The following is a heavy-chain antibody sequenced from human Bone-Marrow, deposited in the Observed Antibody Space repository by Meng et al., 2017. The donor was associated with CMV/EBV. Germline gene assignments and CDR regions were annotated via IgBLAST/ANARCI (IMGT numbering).Heavy chain of an antibody. CDR2: IIPILGIA. V-gene: IGHV1-69*02. Sequence: SVKVSCKASGGTFSSYTISWVRQAPGQGLEWMGRIIPILGIANYAQKFQGRVTITADKSTSTAYMELSSLRSEDTAVYYCARAAKSIAARPSYYYGMDGWGQGTTVTVSS. D-gene: IGHD6-6*01. CDR3: ARAAKSIAARPSYYYGMDG. J-gene: IGHJ6*02. CDR1: GGTFSSYT.